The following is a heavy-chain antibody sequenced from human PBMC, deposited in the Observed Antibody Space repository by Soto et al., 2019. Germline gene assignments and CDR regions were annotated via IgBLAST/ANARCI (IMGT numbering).Heavy chain of an antibody. D-gene: IGHD2-15*01. J-gene: IGHJ4*02. CDR2: IYWDDDK. CDR3: AHRGGVLSPFDY. V-gene: IGHV2-5*02. Sequence: QITLKESGPTLVKPTQTLTLTCTFSGFSLSNSGVSLGWIRQPPGKALEWLALIYWDDDKRYSPSLKSRLTIXKXXSKNQVVLTMTNLDTVDTATYYCAHRGGVLSPFDYWGQGTLVTVSS. CDR1: GFSLSNSGVS.